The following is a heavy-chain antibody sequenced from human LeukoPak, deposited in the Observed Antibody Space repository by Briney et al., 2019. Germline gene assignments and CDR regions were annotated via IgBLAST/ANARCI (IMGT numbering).Heavy chain of an antibody. CDR2: ISYDGSNK. CDR3: ARGRGAFDI. J-gene: IGHJ3*02. V-gene: IGHV3-30*04. CDR1: GFTFSSYA. Sequence: GGSLRLSCAASGFTFSSYAMHWVRQAPGRGLEWVAVISYDGSNKYYADSVKGRFTISRDNSKNTLYLQMNSLRAEDTAVYYCARGRGAFDIWGQGTMVTVSS.